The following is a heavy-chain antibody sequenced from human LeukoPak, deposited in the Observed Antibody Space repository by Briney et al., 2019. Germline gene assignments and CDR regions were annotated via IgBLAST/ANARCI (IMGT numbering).Heavy chain of an antibody. J-gene: IGHJ6*03. CDR2: ISSSSSYI. V-gene: IGHV3-21*01. CDR3: ARNNSGYLYYYYYYMDV. D-gene: IGHD3-22*01. CDR1: GFTFSSYS. Sequence: GGSLRLSCAASGFTFSSYSMNWVRQAPGKGLEWDSSISSSSSYIYYADSVKGRFTISRDNAKNSLYLQMNSLRAEDTAVYYCARNNSGYLYYYYYYMDVWGKGTTVTVSS.